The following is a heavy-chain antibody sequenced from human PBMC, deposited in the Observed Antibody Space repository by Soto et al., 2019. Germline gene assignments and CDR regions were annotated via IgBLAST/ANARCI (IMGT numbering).Heavy chain of an antibody. CDR1: GFTFSSYA. V-gene: IGHV3-23*01. CDR2: INGSGDST. Sequence: GGSLRLSCAASGFTFSSYAMSWVRQAPGKGLEWVSVINGSGDSTYYADSVKGRFTISRDNSKNTLYLQMNSLRTEDTAVYYCARRGPGTYFDYWGQGTLVTVSS. J-gene: IGHJ4*02. CDR3: ARRGPGTYFDY. D-gene: IGHD6-13*01.